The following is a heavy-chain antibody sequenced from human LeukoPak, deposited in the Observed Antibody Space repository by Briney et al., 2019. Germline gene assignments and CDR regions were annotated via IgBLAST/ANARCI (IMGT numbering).Heavy chain of an antibody. V-gene: IGHV3-23*01. CDR3: ASAPAGLYYFDY. D-gene: IGHD1-14*01. CDR1: GFSFNTYA. J-gene: IGHJ4*02. CDR2: ISNTGGST. Sequence: GGSLRLSCAASGFSFNTYAMSWVRQAPGKGLEWVSAISNTGGSTYYADSVKGRFTISRDNAKNSLYLQMNSLRAEDTAVYYCASAPAGLYYFDYWGQGTLVTVSS.